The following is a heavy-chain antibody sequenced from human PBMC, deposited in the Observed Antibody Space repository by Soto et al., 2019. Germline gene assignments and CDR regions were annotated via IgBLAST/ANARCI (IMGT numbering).Heavy chain of an antibody. CDR3: ARSYCADSVSCNWFDP. CDR2: INYSGRS. CDR1: GDSSSTYY. J-gene: IGHJ5*02. D-gene: IGHD2-8*02. Sequence: QVQLQESGPGLVKSSETLSLTCSVSGDSSSTYYWGWIPQPPGKGLEWIGYINYSGRSNHNPSLKSRLSLSVDASKNQVSLKLVSVTAPDMAVYYCARSYCADSVSCNWFDPWGQRTLVVVSS. V-gene: IGHV4-59*01.